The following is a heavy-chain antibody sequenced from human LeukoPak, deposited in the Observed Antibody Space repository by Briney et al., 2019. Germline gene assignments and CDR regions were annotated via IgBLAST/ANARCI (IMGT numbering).Heavy chain of an antibody. Sequence: SQTLSLTCTVSGGSISSGGYFWSWIRQHPGKGLEWIGYIYYSGSTYYNPSLKSRVTISVDTSKNQFSLKLSSVTAADTAVYYCAGALKNNWNYMVDDYWGQGTLVTVSS. CDR3: AGALKNNWNYMVDDY. V-gene: IGHV4-31*03. D-gene: IGHD1-7*01. CDR2: IYYSGST. CDR1: GGSISSGGYF. J-gene: IGHJ4*02.